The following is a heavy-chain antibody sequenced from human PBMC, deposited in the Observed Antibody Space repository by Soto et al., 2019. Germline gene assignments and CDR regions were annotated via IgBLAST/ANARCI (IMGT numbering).Heavy chain of an antibody. CDR3: ARESHDILTGPPWVWYFDL. CDR1: GGSFSGYY. Sequence: QVQLQQWGAGPLRPLETLSLTCGVSGGSFSGYYWAWIRQSPGKVLEWIGEINDRGSINYNTSLKRRVSISVDTSKNHYSLNLRSVTAADTAVYYCARESHDILTGPPWVWYFDLWGRGTLVPVSS. D-gene: IGHD3-9*01. CDR2: INDRGSI. J-gene: IGHJ2*01. V-gene: IGHV4-34*01.